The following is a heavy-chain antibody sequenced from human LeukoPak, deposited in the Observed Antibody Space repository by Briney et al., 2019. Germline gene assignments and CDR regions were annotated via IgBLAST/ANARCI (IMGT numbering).Heavy chain of an antibody. CDR1: GYTFTDYY. D-gene: IGHD3-10*01. J-gene: IGHJ4*02. CDR3: ARGEVEELVSGSATYYKV. Sequence: ASVNAPFNGTGYTFTDYYLHWVRQAPGQGLEWLGWINPNRGGTNYPPRFQGRVIMNRDTSITTAYMELKRLTSDDTAVYFWARGEVEELVSGSATYYKVWGQG. V-gene: IGHV1-2*02. CDR2: INPNRGGT.